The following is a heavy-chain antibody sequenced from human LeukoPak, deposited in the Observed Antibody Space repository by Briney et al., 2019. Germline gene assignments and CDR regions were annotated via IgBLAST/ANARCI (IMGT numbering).Heavy chain of an antibody. CDR1: GFTFSSYS. CDR3: ARDYITLNYDFWSGYTFVP. D-gene: IGHD3-3*01. V-gene: IGHV3-21*01. J-gene: IGHJ5*02. Sequence: GGSLRLSCAASGFTFSSYSMNWVRQAPGKGLEWGSSISSSSSYIYYADSVKGRFTISRDNAKNSLYLQMNSLRAEDTAVYYCARDYITLNYDFWSGYTFVPWGQGTLVTVSS. CDR2: ISSSSSYI.